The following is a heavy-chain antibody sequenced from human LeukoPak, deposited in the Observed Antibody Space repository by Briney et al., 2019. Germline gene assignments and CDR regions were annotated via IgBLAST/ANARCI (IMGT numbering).Heavy chain of an antibody. D-gene: IGHD1-1*01. Sequence: PGGSLRLSCAASGFTFSTYGMHWVRQAPGKGLEWVAFIWNDGSLKYYADSVEGRFTVSRDNSKNTLYLQMNSLRPEDTAMYYCAKDDNTNRRYFQPWGQGTLVTVSS. CDR3: AKDDNTNRRYFQP. CDR2: IWNDGSLK. V-gene: IGHV3-30*02. CDR1: GFTFSTYG. J-gene: IGHJ1*01.